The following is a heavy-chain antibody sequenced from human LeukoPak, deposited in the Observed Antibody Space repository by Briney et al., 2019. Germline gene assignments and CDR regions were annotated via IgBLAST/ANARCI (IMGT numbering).Heavy chain of an antibody. D-gene: IGHD3-10*01. J-gene: IGHJ4*02. Sequence: PGGSLRLSCAASGFTFSSYWMSWVRQAPGKGLEWVANIKQDGSEKYYVDSVKGRFTISRDNAKNSLYLQMNSLRAEDTAVYYCARDFGWFGEQSLYYFDYWGQGTLVTVSS. CDR3: ARDFGWFGEQSLYYFDY. V-gene: IGHV3-7*01. CDR1: GFTFSSYW. CDR2: IKQDGSEK.